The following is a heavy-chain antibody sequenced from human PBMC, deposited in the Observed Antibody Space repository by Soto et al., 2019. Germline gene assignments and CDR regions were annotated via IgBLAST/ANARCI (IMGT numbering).Heavy chain of an antibody. Sequence: SETLSLTCAVYGGSFSGYYWSWIRQPPGKGLEWIGEINHSGSTNYNPSLKSRVTISVDTSKNQFSLKLSSVTAADTAVYYCARVASPYYFDYWGQGTLVTVS. J-gene: IGHJ4*02. CDR1: GGSFSGYY. CDR3: ARVASPYYFDY. CDR2: INHSGST. D-gene: IGHD5-12*01. V-gene: IGHV4-34*01.